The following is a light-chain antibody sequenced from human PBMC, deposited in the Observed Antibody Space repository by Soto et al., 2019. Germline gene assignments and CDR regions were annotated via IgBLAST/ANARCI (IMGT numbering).Light chain of an antibody. CDR1: QSVSSD. CDR3: QQYGSSPRT. V-gene: IGKV3-15*01. Sequence: EVVMTQSPATLSVSPGERATLSCWASQSVSSDLAWYQQKPGQAPRLLMYGASTRAKGVPARFSGGGSGTEFTLTISSLQSEDFAVYYCQQYGSSPRTFGQGTKVDI. CDR2: GAS. J-gene: IGKJ1*01.